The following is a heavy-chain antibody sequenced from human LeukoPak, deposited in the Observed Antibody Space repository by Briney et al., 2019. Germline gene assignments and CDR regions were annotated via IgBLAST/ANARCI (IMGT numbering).Heavy chain of an antibody. D-gene: IGHD1-26*01. J-gene: IGHJ3*02. CDR2: ISGSGGST. V-gene: IGHV3-23*01. CDR3: ANQPSGSYYSQAFDI. Sequence: GGSLRLSCAASGFTFSSYAMSWVRQAPGKGLEWVSAISGSGGSTYYADSVKGRFTISRDNSKNTLYLQMNSLRAEDTAVYYCANQPSGSYYSQAFDIWGQGTMVTVSS. CDR1: GFTFSSYA.